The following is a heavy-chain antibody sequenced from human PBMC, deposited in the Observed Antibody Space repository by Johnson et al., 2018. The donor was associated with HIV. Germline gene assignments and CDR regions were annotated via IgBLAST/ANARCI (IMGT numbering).Heavy chain of an antibody. Sequence: VQLVESGGGLVQPGGSLRLSCAASGFTFSRNWMHWVRQAPGKGLVWVSRINGDGTSTFYADSVKGRSTISRDNAKNSLYLQMNSLRAEDTALYYCARDPSTQDSRLTGDFGAFDIWGQGTRVIVSS. CDR3: ARDPSTQDSRLTGDFGAFDI. J-gene: IGHJ3*02. D-gene: IGHD7-27*01. CDR2: INGDGTST. V-gene: IGHV3-74*01. CDR1: GFTFSRNW.